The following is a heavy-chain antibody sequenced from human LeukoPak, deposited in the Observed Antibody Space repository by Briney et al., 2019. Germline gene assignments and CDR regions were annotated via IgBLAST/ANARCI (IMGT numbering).Heavy chain of an antibody. CDR1: GGSISSSSHY. Sequence: SETLSLTCTVSGGSISSSSHYWGWIRQSPGKGLEWIGSIFYSGSTFYNPSLKSRVTILVDTSKNQFSLKLSSVTAADTAVYYCARAPGIAAAGTTGYFDYWGQGTLVTVSS. V-gene: IGHV4-39*07. D-gene: IGHD6-13*01. CDR3: ARAPGIAAAGTTGYFDY. J-gene: IGHJ4*02. CDR2: IFYSGST.